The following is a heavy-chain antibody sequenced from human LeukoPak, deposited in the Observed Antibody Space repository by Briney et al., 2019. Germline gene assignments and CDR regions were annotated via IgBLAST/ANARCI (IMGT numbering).Heavy chain of an antibody. V-gene: IGHV4-34*01. D-gene: IGHD3-10*01. Sequence: SEALSLTCAVYGESFSGDYWSWVRQPPGKGLEWGGEINDRGRTNYNQALKRRVTISVDTSKNQFSLKLSSVTAADTAVYYCARMYYYGSGSRRNWFDPWGQGTLVTVSS. CDR2: INDRGRT. J-gene: IGHJ5*02. CDR1: GESFSGDY. CDR3: ARMYYYGSGSRRNWFDP.